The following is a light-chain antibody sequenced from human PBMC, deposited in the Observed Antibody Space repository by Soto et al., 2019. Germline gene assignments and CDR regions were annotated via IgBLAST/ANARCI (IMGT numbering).Light chain of an antibody. J-gene: IGKJ1*01. CDR1: QSVSSSY. CDR2: DAS. Sequence: EIGLTQSPGTLSLSPGERATLSCRASQSVSSSYLAWYQQKPGQAPRLLIYDASSRATGIPDRFSGSGSGTDFTLTISRLEPEDFAVYYCQQYGSSPWTFGQGTNVEIK. V-gene: IGKV3-20*01. CDR3: QQYGSSPWT.